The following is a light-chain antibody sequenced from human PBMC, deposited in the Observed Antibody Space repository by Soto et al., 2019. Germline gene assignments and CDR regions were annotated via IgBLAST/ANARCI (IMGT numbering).Light chain of an antibody. V-gene: IGLV2-14*01. Sequence: QSALTQPASVSGSPGQSSTISCTGTSSDIGAHDYVSWYRQHPGKAPKLLIYEVTNRPSGVSPRFSGSKSANTASLTISGLQVEDEADYYCSSHTSSASVVFGGGTKRTVL. CDR2: EVT. CDR1: SSDIGAHDY. CDR3: SSHTSSASVV. J-gene: IGLJ2*01.